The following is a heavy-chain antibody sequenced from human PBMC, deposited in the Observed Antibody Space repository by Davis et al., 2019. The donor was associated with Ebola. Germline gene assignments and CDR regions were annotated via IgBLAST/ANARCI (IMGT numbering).Heavy chain of an antibody. D-gene: IGHD5-12*01. CDR3: ARDIVATIYLFSDAFDI. CDR2: IKQDGSEK. V-gene: IGHV3-7*01. CDR1: GFTFSSYW. Sequence: GESLKISCAASGFTFSSYWMSWVRQAPGKGLEWVANIKQDGSEKYYVDSVKGRFTISRDNAKNSLYLQMNSLRAEDTAVYYCARDIVATIYLFSDAFDIWGQGTMVTVSS. J-gene: IGHJ3*02.